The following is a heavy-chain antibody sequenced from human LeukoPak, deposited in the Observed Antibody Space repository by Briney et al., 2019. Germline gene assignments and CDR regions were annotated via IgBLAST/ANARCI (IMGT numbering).Heavy chain of an antibody. Sequence: GGSLRLSCAASGFTFSSYWMSWVRQAPGKGLEWVANIKQDGSDKYYVDSVKGRFTISRDNSKNTLYLQMNSLRAEDTAVYYCAKRGDYGWYFDLWGRGTLVTVSS. D-gene: IGHD4-17*01. CDR2: IKQDGSDK. J-gene: IGHJ2*01. V-gene: IGHV3-7*02. CDR1: GFTFSSYW. CDR3: AKRGDYGWYFDL.